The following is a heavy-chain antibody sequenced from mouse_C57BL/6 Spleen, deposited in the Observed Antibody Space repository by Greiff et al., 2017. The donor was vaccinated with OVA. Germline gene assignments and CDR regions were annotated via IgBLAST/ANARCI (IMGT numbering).Heavy chain of an antibody. J-gene: IGHJ2*01. D-gene: IGHD2-4*01. CDR3: ARGGLYYDYDEYYFDY. V-gene: IGHV1-82*01. Sequence: QVQLKESGPELVKPGASVKISCKASGYAFSSSWMNWVKQRPGKGLEWIGRIYPGDGDTNYNGKFKGKATLTADKSSSTAYMQLSSLTSEDSAVYFCARGGLYYDYDEYYFDYWGQGTTLTVSS. CDR1: GYAFSSSW. CDR2: IYPGDGDT.